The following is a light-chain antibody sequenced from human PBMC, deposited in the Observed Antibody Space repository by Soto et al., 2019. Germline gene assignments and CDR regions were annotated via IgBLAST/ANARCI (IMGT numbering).Light chain of an antibody. CDR3: AAWDDRPSGYG. V-gene: IGLV1-47*02. CDR1: SCNIAKNY. J-gene: IGLJ1*01. CDR2: IDN. Sequence: QSVLTQPPSTSGTPGQRVTISCSGASCNIAKNYVYWYQQVPGMAPKLLINIDNHRPSGVPYQFSGSKSCTSASLAISGRLSEEEADYYCAAWDDRPSGYGFGGGTKVTVL.